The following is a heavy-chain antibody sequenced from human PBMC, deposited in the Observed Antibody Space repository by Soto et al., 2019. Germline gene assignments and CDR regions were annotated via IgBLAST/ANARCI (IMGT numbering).Heavy chain of an antibody. J-gene: IGHJ4*02. CDR1: GGTFSSYA. Sequence: GASVKVSCKASGGTFSSYAISWVRQAPGQGLEWMGGIIPIFGTANYAQKFQGRVTITADESTSTAYMELSSLRSEDTAVYYCAGFLVRGVLGYFDYWGQGTLVTVSS. CDR3: AGFLVRGVLGYFDY. V-gene: IGHV1-69*13. D-gene: IGHD3-10*01. CDR2: IIPIFGTA.